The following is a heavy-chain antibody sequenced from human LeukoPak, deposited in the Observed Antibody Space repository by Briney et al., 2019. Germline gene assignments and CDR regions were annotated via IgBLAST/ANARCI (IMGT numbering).Heavy chain of an antibody. CDR2: MNPNSGNT. Sequence: ASVKVSCKASGYTFTSYDINWVRQATGQGLEWMGWMNPNSGNTGYAQKFQGRVTMTRNTSISTAYMELSSLRSEDTAVYYCARDPCIAVAGRFRFYGMDVWGQGTTVTVSS. V-gene: IGHV1-8*01. D-gene: IGHD6-19*01. J-gene: IGHJ6*02. CDR3: ARDPCIAVAGRFRFYGMDV. CDR1: GYTFTSYD.